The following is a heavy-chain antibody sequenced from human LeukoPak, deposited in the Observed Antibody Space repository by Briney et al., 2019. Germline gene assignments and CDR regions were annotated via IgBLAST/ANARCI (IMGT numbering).Heavy chain of an antibody. Sequence: ASVKVSCKASGYTFTSYDINWVRRATGQGLEWMGWMNPNSGNTGYAQKFQGRVTITRNTSISTAYMELSSLRSEDTAVYYCARSHTGTTGFFLYYYYMDVWGKGTTVTVSS. D-gene: IGHD2/OR15-2a*01. CDR3: ARSHTGTTGFFLYYYYMDV. J-gene: IGHJ6*03. CDR2: MNPNSGNT. V-gene: IGHV1-8*03. CDR1: GYTFTSYD.